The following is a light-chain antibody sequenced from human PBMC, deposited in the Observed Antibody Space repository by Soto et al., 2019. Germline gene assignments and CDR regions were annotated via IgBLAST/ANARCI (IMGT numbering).Light chain of an antibody. V-gene: IGKV3-20*01. CDR1: QSVSSTS. CDR2: GAS. J-gene: IGKJ3*01. CDR3: QQYGDSPFT. Sequence: EIVLTQSPGSLSLSPGERPTLSCRASQSVSSTSLAWYQQKPGQAPRLLIFGASSRATGIPDRFSGSGSGTDFTLTISRLEPEDFAVYYCQQYGDSPFTFGPGTKVDNK.